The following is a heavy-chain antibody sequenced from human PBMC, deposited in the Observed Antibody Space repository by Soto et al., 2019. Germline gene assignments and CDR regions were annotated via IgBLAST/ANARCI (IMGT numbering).Heavy chain of an antibody. J-gene: IGHJ3*01. CDR3: ARFFGNAFDV. D-gene: IGHD3-3*01. CDR1: GGSISTDSYN. Sequence: QLQLQESGPGLVKPSETLSLTCSVSGGSISTDSYNWDWIRQSPGKGLEWIGTIYYDGTPSYNPSLNSQVTISVDTSRNHFSLKVKSVDAADTAMYYCARFFGNAFDVWGQGTMVKVSS. V-gene: IGHV4-39*02. CDR2: IYYDGTP.